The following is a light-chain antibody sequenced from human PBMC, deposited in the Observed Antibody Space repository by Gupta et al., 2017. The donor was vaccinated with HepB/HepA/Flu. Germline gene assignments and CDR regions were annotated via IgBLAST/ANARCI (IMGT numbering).Light chain of an antibody. CDR3: QQYKNWPPA. Sequence: EIVMTQSPATLSVSPGERVTLSCRASQSVTSNLVWYQQKPGQAPRPLIYDASTRATGIPARFSGSGSGTEFTLNIFSLQSEDAATYYCQQYKNWPPAFGGGTKVEI. J-gene: IGKJ4*02. CDR2: DAS. CDR1: QSVTSN. V-gene: IGKV3-15*01.